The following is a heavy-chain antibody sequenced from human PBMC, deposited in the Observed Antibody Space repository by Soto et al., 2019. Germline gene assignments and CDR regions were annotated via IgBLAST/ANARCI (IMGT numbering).Heavy chain of an antibody. CDR2: ISAYNGNT. CDR3: ARDPLRGYYYAMDV. V-gene: IGHV1-18*01. Sequence: ASVKVSCKASGYTFTYYGISWVRQAPGQGLEWMGWISAYNGNTNYAQKLQGRVTMTTDTSTTTAYMELRSLRSDDTAVYYCARDPLRGYYYAMDVWGPGTTVTVSS. D-gene: IGHD3-10*01. J-gene: IGHJ6*02. CDR1: GYTFTYYG.